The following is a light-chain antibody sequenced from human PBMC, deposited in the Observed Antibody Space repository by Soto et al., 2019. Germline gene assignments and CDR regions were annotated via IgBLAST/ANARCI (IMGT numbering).Light chain of an antibody. V-gene: IGKV3-11*01. CDR2: DAS. J-gene: IGKJ3*01. CDR1: QSVSSY. Sequence: VLTQSPATLSLSPGERATLSCRASQSVSSYLAWYQQKPGQAPRLLIYDASNRATGIPARFSGSGSGTDFTLTISSLGPEDFAVYYCQQRSNWPPIFGPGTKVDIK. CDR3: QQRSNWPPI.